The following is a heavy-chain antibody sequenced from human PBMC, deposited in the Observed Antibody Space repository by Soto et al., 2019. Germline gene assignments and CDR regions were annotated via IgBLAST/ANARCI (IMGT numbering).Heavy chain of an antibody. CDR3: ARVVGGSTSWNWFDP. D-gene: IGHD2-2*01. V-gene: IGHV3-11*01. Sequence: PGGSLRLSCAASGFTFSDYYMSWIRQAPGKGLEWVSYISSSGSTIYYADSVKGRFTISRDNAKNSLYLQMNSLRAEDTPVYYCARVVGGSTSWNWFDPWGQGTLVTVSS. J-gene: IGHJ5*02. CDR2: ISSSGSTI. CDR1: GFTFSDYY.